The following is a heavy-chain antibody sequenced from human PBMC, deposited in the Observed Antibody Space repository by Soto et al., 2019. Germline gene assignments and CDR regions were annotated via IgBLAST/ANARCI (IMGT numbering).Heavy chain of an antibody. Sequence: SETLSLTCTVSGGSISSSSYYWGWIRQPPGKGLEWIGSIYYSGSTYYNPSLKSRVTISVDTSKNQFSLKLSSVTAADTAVYYCARHSIDGDYYCFDYWGQGTLVTVSS. CDR3: ARHSIDGDYYCFDY. CDR2: IYYSGST. CDR1: GGSISSSSYY. J-gene: IGHJ4*02. D-gene: IGHD4-17*01. V-gene: IGHV4-39*01.